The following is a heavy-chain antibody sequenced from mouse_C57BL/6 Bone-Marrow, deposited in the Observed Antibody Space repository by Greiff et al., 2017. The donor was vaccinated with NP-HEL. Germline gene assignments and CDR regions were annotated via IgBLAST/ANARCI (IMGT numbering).Heavy chain of an antibody. CDR2: IYPGSGST. V-gene: IGHV1-55*01. J-gene: IGHJ1*03. CDR1: GYTFTSYW. CDR3: AKALVYYYGNWYFDV. Sequence: VQLQQSGAELVKPGASVKMSCKASGYTFTSYWITWVKQRPGQGLEWIGDIYPGSGSTNYNEKFKSKATLTVDTSSSTAYMQLSSLTSEDSAVYYCAKALVYYYGNWYFDVWGTGTTVTVSS. D-gene: IGHD1-1*01.